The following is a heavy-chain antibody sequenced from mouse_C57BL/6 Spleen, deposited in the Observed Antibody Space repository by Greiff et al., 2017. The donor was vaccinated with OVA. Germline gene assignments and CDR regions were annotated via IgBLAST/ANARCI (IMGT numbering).Heavy chain of an antibody. J-gene: IGHJ2*01. Sequence: VQLQQSGAELVKPGASVKLSCKASGYTFTSYWMHWVKQRPGQGLEWIGMIHPNSGSTNYNEKFKSKATLTVDKSSSTAYMQLSSLTSEDSAVYYCARLGGIYYFDYWGQGTTLTVSS. CDR3: ARLGGIYYFDY. D-gene: IGHD4-1*01. V-gene: IGHV1-64*01. CDR2: IHPNSGST. CDR1: GYTFTSYW.